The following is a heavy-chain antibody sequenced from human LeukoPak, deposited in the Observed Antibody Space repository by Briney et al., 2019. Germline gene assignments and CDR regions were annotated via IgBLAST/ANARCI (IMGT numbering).Heavy chain of an antibody. V-gene: IGHV3-23*01. Sequence: GRSLRLSCAASGFAFSSYGMSWVRQAPGKGLEWVSAISGSGGSTYYADSVKGRFTISRDNSKNTLYLQMNSLRAEDTAVYYCARTYRYHGSGNYMDVWGKGTTVTISS. J-gene: IGHJ6*03. CDR2: ISGSGGST. CDR3: ARTYRYHGSGNYMDV. CDR1: GFAFSSYG. D-gene: IGHD3-10*01.